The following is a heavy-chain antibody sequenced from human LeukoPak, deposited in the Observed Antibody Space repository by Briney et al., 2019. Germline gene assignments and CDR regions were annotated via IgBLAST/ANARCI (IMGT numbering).Heavy chain of an antibody. V-gene: IGHV4-34*01. CDR3: ARHDSPWYYFDY. CDR1: GGTFSGYY. CDR2: INHSGST. D-gene: IGHD3-22*01. J-gene: IGHJ4*02. Sequence: SETLSLTCAVYGGTFSGYYRSWIRQPPGKGLEWIGEINHSGSTNYNPSLKSRVTISVDTSKNQFSLKLSSVTAADTAVYYCARHDSPWYYFDYWGQGTLVTVSS.